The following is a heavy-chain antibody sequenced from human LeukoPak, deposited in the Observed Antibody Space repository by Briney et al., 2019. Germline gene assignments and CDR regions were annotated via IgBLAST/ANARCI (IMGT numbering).Heavy chain of an antibody. CDR2: INPNRGDT. CDR3: ARVGCSSTSCWTWLDP. CDR1: GYTLTTYD. D-gene: IGHD2-2*01. J-gene: IGHJ5*02. Sequence: ASVKLSCKPSGYTLTTYDTNWVRQATGQGLEWMGRINPNRGDTVYAQKFQGRVTITRDTSISTTYMELSNLRSEDTAVYYCARVGCSSTSCWTWLDPWGQGTLVTVSS. V-gene: IGHV1-8*03.